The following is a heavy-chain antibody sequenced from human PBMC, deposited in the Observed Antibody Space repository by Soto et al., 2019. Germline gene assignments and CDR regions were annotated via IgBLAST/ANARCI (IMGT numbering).Heavy chain of an antibody. J-gene: IGHJ6*02. CDR3: ARHTSTKSNYYYYYGMDV. CDR2: ISSISSYI. CDR1: GFTFSSYS. Sequence: KPGGSLRLSCAASGFTFSSYSMNWVRQAPGKGLEWVSSISSISSYIYYADSVKGRFTISRDNARNSLYLQMNSLRAEDTAVYYCARHTSTKSNYYYYYGMDVWGQGTTVTVSS. D-gene: IGHD2-8*01. V-gene: IGHV3-21*01.